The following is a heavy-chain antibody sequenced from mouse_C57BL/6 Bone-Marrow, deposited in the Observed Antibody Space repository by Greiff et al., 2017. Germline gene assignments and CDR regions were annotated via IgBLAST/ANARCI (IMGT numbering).Heavy chain of an antibody. CDR3: TKGYLYGSEGFAY. D-gene: IGHD1-1*01. CDR1: GYTFTSYC. V-gene: IGHV1-5*01. CDR2: INPGNGDT. Sequence: EVQLQQSGPVLARPGASVKMSCKTSGYTFTSYCMHWVKQSPGQGLEWIGAINPGNGDTSYNQKFKGKATLTAVTSASTAYMELSSLRNEESAVXSGTKGYLYGSEGFAYWGQGTLVTVSA. J-gene: IGHJ3*01.